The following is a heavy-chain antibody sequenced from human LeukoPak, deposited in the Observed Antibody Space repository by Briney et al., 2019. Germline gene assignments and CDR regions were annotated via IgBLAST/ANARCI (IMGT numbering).Heavy chain of an antibody. CDR2: IWYDGSNK. J-gene: IGHJ6*02. V-gene: IGHV3-33*01. D-gene: IGHD3-9*01. CDR3: ARDILTGYYIYYGMDV. Sequence: GRSLRLSCAASGFTFSSYGMHWVRQAPGKGLEWVAVIWYDGSNKYYADSVKGRFTISRDNSKNTLYLQMNSLRAEVTAVYYCARDILTGYYIYYGMDVWGQGTTVTVSS. CDR1: GFTFSSYG.